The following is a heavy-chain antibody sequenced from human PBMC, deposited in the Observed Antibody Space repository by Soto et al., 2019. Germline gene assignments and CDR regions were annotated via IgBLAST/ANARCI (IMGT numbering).Heavy chain of an antibody. Sequence: GGSLRLSCAASGFTFSSYAMSWVRQAPGKGLEWVSAISGSGGSTYYADSVKGRFTISRDNAKNSLYLQMNSLRAEDTAVYYWARARLRYDISGYSSPYYYYYGMDVWGQGTTVTVSS. J-gene: IGHJ6*02. CDR1: GFTFSSYA. D-gene: IGHD3-22*01. V-gene: IGHV3-23*01. CDR3: ARARLRYDISGYSSPYYYYYGMDV. CDR2: ISGSGGST.